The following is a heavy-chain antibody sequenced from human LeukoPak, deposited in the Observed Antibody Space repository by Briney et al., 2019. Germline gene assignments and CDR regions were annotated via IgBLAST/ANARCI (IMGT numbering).Heavy chain of an antibody. V-gene: IGHV4-39*01. Sequence: SETLSLTCTVSGGAISSTNYYWGWIRQAPGKGLEWIGNIYYSGDTFYNSSLKSRVTISVDTSENQFSLKMSSVTAADTAVYYCARYSVSHYAFDLWGQGTMVTVS. CDR2: IYYSGDT. CDR3: ARYSVSHYAFDL. J-gene: IGHJ3*01. D-gene: IGHD1-26*01. CDR1: GGAISSTNYY.